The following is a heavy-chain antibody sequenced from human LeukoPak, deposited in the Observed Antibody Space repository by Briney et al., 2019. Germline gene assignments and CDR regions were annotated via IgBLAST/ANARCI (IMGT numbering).Heavy chain of an antibody. V-gene: IGHV4-59*01. CDR2: IYYSGST. J-gene: IGHJ5*02. CDR3: ARAGGAKYYYGSGTQRWFDP. D-gene: IGHD3-10*01. Sequence: SETLSLTCTVSGGSISSYYWSWIRQPPGKGLEWIGYIYYSGSTNYNPSLKSRVTISVDTSKNQFSLKLSSVTAADTAVYYCARAGGAKYYYGSGTQRWFDPWGQGTLVTVSS. CDR1: GGSISSYY.